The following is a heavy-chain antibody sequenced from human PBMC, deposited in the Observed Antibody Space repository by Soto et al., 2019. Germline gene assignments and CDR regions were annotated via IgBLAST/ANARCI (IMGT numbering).Heavy chain of an antibody. CDR1: GGSISSYY. CDR2: IYYSGST. D-gene: IGHD3-22*01. Sequence: SETLSLTCTVSGGSISSYYWSWIRQPPGKGLEWIGYIYYSGSTNYNPSLKSRVTISVDTSKNQFSLKLSSVTAADTAVYYCARGLYYYDSSGYFDYWGQGTLVTVSS. J-gene: IGHJ4*02. CDR3: ARGLYYYDSSGYFDY. V-gene: IGHV4-59*01.